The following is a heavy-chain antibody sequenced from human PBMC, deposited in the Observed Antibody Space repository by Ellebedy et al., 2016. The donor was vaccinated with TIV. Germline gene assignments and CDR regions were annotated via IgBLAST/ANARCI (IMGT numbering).Heavy chain of an antibody. V-gene: IGHV4-59*01. CDR1: GGPIRSYY. J-gene: IGHJ4*02. CDR3: ARVYSGYENFDY. CDR2: IYYMGST. D-gene: IGHD5-12*01. Sequence: SDTLSLTXTVPGGPIRSYYWSWIRQPPGKGLEWIGYIYYMGSTNYNPSLKSRVTISVDTSKNQFSLKLSSVTAADTAVYYCARVYSGYENFDYWGQGTLVTVSS.